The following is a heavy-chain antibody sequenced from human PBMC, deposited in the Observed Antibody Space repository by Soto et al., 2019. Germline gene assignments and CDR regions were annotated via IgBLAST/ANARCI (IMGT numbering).Heavy chain of an antibody. Sequence: QVQLVQSGAEVKKPGASVKVSCKASGYTFTSYGISWVRQAPGQGLEWMGWISAYNGNTNYAQKLQGRVTMTTDTSTNTAYMELRSLRSDDTAVYYCARDSLALPKQWLVRPRFDYWGQGTLVTVSS. CDR3: ARDSLALPKQWLVRPRFDY. V-gene: IGHV1-18*01. CDR1: GYTFTSYG. CDR2: ISAYNGNT. D-gene: IGHD6-19*01. J-gene: IGHJ4*02.